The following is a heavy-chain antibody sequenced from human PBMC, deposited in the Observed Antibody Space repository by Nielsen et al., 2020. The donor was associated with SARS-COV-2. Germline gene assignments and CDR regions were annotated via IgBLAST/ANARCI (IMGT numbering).Heavy chain of an antibody. CDR1: GGSISSGGYY. CDR2: IYYSGST. CDR3: AREADGGNSDY. Sequence: SKTLSLTCTVSGGSISSGGYYWSWIRQHPGKGLEWIGYIYYSGSTYYNPSLKSRVTISVDTSKNQFSLKLSSVTAADTAVYYCAREADGGNSDYWGQGTLVTVSS. V-gene: IGHV4-31*03. D-gene: IGHD4-23*01. J-gene: IGHJ4*02.